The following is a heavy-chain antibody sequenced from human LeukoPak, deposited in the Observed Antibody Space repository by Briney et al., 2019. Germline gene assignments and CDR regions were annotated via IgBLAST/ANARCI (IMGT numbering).Heavy chain of an antibody. D-gene: IGHD5-18*01. CDR2: ITASGGNT. CDR3: AKGNGYSYGRYYFDY. Sequence: GGSLRLSCAASGFTLSSYAMGWVRQAPGKGLEWVSAITASGGNTYYADSVKGRFTISRDNSKNTLYLQVNSLRAEDTAVYYCAKGNGYSYGRYYFDYWGQGTPVTVSS. J-gene: IGHJ4*02. CDR1: GFTLSSYA. V-gene: IGHV3-23*01.